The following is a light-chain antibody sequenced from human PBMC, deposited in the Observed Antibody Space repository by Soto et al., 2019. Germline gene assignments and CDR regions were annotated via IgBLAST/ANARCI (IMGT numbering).Light chain of an antibody. J-gene: IGLJ2*01. CDR2: DTS. Sequence: AVVTQEPSLTVSPGGTVTLTCGSSTGAVTSGHYPYWFQQKPGQAPTTLIYDTSIKHSWTPARFSGSLLGGKAALTLSGAQPEDEAEYYCLLSYSTVRVFGGGTKLTVL. CDR1: TGAVTSGHY. CDR3: LLSYSTVRV. V-gene: IGLV7-46*01.